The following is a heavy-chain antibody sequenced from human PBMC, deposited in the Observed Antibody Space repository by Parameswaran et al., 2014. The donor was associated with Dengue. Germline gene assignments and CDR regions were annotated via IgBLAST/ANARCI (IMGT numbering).Heavy chain of an antibody. D-gene: IGHD4-23*01. J-gene: IGHJ3*02. CDR2: IIPIFGTA. V-gene: IGHV1-69*01. CDR3: ARVPGYGGNPHDAFDI. Sequence: SWVRQAPGQGLEWMGGIIPIFGTANYAQKFQGRVTITADESTSTAYMELSSLRSEDTAVYYCARVPGYGGNPHDAFDIWGQGTMVTVSS.